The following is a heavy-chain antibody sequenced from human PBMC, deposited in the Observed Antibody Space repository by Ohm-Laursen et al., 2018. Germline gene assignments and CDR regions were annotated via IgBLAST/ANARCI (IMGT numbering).Heavy chain of an antibody. V-gene: IGHV1-18*01. CDR1: GYTFIIYG. D-gene: IGHD3-22*01. J-gene: IGHJ6*02. Sequence: SVKASCKASGYTFIIYGITWVRQAPGQGLEWMGWISAYTNNTNFAQKLQGRLSMTTDTSTSTAYMELRSLRSDDTAVYYCARVLYDYGSSAYPDFYGMDVWGQGTTVTVSS. CDR2: ISAYTNNT. CDR3: ARVLYDYGSSAYPDFYGMDV.